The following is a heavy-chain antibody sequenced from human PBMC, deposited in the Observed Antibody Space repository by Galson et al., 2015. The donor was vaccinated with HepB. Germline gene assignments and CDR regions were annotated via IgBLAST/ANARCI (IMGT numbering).Heavy chain of an antibody. V-gene: IGHV3-21*01. Sequence: SLRLSCAASGFTFSSYSMNWVRQAPGKGLEWVSSISSSSSYISYADSVKSRFTISRDNANNSLYLQMNSLRAEDTAVYYWARDFVRPQTTDLCCYYVRDVWGQATTFTVSS. CDR2: ISSSSSYI. J-gene: IGHJ6*02. CDR1: GFTFSSYS. D-gene: IGHD1-14*01. CDR3: ARDFVRPQTTDLCCYYVRDV.